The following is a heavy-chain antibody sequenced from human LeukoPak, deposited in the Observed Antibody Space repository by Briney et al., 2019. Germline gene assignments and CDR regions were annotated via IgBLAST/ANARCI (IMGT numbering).Heavy chain of an antibody. D-gene: IGHD3-22*01. V-gene: IGHV3-30-3*01. Sequence: GGSLRLSCAASGFTFSSYAMHWVRQAPGKGLEWVAVISYDGSNKYYADSVKGRFTISRDNSKNTLYLQMNSLRAEDTAVYYCARGSPKYYYDSSGYYYGMDVWGQGTTVTVSS. CDR1: GFTFSSYA. CDR3: ARGSPKYYYDSSGYYYGMDV. CDR2: ISYDGSNK. J-gene: IGHJ6*02.